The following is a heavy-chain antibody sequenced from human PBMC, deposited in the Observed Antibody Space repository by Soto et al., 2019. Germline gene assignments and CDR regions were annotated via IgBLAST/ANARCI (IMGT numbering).Heavy chain of an antibody. Sequence: PSETLSLTCTVSGDSISSGDYYWSWIRQPPGKGLEWIGCIYYSGNTYYNPSLKRRFSISVDTSKNQFSLKLSSVTAADTAVYFCGKKGGGGGYCSGGSCYYYYGMDVWGQGTTVTVSS. CDR3: GKKGGGGGYCSGGSCYYYYGMDV. CDR1: GDSISSGDYY. V-gene: IGHV4-30-4*01. J-gene: IGHJ6*02. D-gene: IGHD2-15*01. CDR2: IYYSGNT.